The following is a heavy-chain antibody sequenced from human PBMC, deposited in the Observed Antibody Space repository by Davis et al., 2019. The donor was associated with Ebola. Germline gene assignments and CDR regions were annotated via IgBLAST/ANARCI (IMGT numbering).Heavy chain of an antibody. CDR2: INSDGSST. V-gene: IGHV3-74*01. CDR1: GFTFSSYA. CDR3: ARDFGSAIVGATDYFDY. J-gene: IGHJ4*02. Sequence: GESLKISCAASGFTFSSYAMSWVRQAPGKGLEWVSRINSDGSSTSYADSVKGRFTISRDNAKNTLYLQMNSLRAEDTAVYYCARDFGSAIVGATDYFDYWGQGTLVTVSS. D-gene: IGHD1-26*01.